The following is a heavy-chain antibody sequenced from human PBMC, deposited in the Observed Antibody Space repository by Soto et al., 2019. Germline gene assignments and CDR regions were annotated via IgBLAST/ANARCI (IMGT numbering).Heavy chain of an antibody. V-gene: IGHV3-33*01. D-gene: IGHD3-10*01. CDR3: ARGARGKPTRMDY. Sequence: PGGSLRLSCAASGFTFSSYGMHWVRQAPGKGLEWVAVIWYDGSNKYYADSVKGRFTISRDNSKNTLYLQMNSLRAEDTAVYYWARGARGKPTRMDYWGQEPLVTVP. CDR1: GFTFSSYG. J-gene: IGHJ4*02. CDR2: IWYDGSNK.